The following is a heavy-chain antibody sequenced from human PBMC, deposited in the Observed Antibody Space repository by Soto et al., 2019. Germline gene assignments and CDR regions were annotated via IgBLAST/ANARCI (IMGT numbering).Heavy chain of an antibody. CDR1: GFTFSDYY. Sequence: PGGSLRLSCAASGFTFSDYYMSWIRQAPGKGLEWVSYISNSGRTLYYADSMKGRFTISRDNAKNSLYLQMNSLRSEDTAVYYCARDLVAVSGGVYSRSSGGYFFDFWGQRTLVTVSS. CDR3: ARDLVAVSGGVYSRSSGGYFFDF. J-gene: IGHJ4*02. V-gene: IGHV3-11*01. CDR2: ISNSGRTL. D-gene: IGHD6-6*01.